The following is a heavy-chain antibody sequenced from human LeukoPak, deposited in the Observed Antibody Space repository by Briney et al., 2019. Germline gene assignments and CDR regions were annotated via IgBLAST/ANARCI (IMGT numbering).Heavy chain of an antibody. J-gene: IGHJ4*02. D-gene: IGHD6-13*01. CDR2: VSNDGVHK. Sequence: PGGSLRLSCAASGFTFNNYGMHWVRQAPGKGLEWVAVVSNDGVHKYYSDSVKGRFTISRDNSKNTLYLQMNSLRAEDTAVYYCAKTRPLDSSSWSHGDYWGQGTLVTVSS. CDR1: GFTFNNYG. CDR3: AKTRPLDSSSWSHGDY. V-gene: IGHV3-30*18.